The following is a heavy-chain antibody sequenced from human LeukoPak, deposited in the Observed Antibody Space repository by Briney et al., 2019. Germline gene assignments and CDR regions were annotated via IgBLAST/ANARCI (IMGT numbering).Heavy chain of an antibody. Sequence: GGSLRLSCAASDFSFSTNWMSWVRQAPGKGLEWVANIKQDGSEVYYVDSVKGRFTISRDNAKNSLYLQMNTLRAEDTAIYYCARDASSGTYFPYAFDVWGLGTMVTVSS. CDR3: ARDASSGTYFPYAFDV. CDR1: DFSFSTNW. CDR2: IKQDGSEV. J-gene: IGHJ3*01. V-gene: IGHV3-7*01. D-gene: IGHD1-26*01.